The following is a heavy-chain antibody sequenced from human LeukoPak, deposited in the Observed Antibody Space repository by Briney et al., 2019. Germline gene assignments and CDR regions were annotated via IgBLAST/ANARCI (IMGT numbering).Heavy chain of an antibody. CDR3: ARGTLVATIDY. CDR1: GGSFSGYY. Sequence: SETLSLTCAVYGGSFSGYYWSWIRQPPGKGLEWIGEINHSGSTNYNPSLQSRVTISVDTSKNQFSLKLGSVTAADTAVYYCARGTLVATIDYWGQGTLVTVSS. CDR2: INHSGST. V-gene: IGHV4-34*01. J-gene: IGHJ4*02. D-gene: IGHD5-12*01.